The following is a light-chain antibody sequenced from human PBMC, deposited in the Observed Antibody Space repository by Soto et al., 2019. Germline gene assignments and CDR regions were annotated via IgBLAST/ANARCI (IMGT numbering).Light chain of an antibody. CDR1: QSVSSN. CDR2: GAS. CDR3: QQYNNWPRT. V-gene: IGKV3-15*01. Sequence: EIVLTQSPATRSAFPGDRVTLSCRACQSVSSNLAWYQQKPGQAPRLLIYGASTRATGIPARFSGSGSGTEFTLTISSLQSEDFAVYYCQQYNNWPRTFGQGTKVDI. J-gene: IGKJ1*01.